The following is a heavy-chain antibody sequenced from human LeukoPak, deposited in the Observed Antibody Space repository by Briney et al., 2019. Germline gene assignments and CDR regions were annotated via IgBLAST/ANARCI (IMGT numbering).Heavy chain of an antibody. V-gene: IGHV1-18*01. CDR2: ISAYNGNT. CDR1: GYTFTSYG. J-gene: IGHJ5*02. Sequence: VASVKVSCRASGYTFTSYGISWVRQAPGQGLEWMGWISAYNGNTNYAQKLQGRVTMTTDTSTSTAYMELRSLRSGDTAVYYCASVGDSSGYYWFDPWGQGTLVTVSS. CDR3: ASVGDSSGYYWFDP. D-gene: IGHD3-22*01.